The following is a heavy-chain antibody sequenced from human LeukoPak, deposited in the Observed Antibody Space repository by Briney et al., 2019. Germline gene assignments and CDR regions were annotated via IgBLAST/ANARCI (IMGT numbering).Heavy chain of an antibody. D-gene: IGHD3-22*01. J-gene: IGHJ6*03. V-gene: IGHV1-18*01. CDR1: GYTFTSYG. CDR3: ARDNKGYYDRNPYYMDV. CDR2: ISAYNGNT. Sequence: ASVKVSCKASGYTFTSYGISWVRQAPGQGLEWMGWISAYNGNTNYAQKLQGRVTMTTDTSTSTAYMELRSLRSDDTAVYYCARDNKGYYDRNPYYMDVWGKGTTVTMSS.